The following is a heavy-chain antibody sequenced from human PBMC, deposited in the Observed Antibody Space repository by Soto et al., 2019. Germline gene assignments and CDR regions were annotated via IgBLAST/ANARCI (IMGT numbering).Heavy chain of an antibody. J-gene: IGHJ6*03. CDR3: ARPHYYYYYMDV. CDR2: IYPGDSDT. CDR1: GENFIGHW. V-gene: IGHV5-51*01. Sequence: GESLKIPSKGVGENFIGHWLGWVIKMPGKGLEWMGIIYPGDSDTRYSPSFQGQVTISADKSISTAYLQWSSLKASDTAMYYCARPHYYYYYMDVWGKGTTVTVS.